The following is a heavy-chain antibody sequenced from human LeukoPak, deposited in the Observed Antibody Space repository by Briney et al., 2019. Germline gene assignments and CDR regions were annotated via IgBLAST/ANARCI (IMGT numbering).Heavy chain of an antibody. CDR1: GFTFSSYS. D-gene: IGHD3-16*01. Sequence: GGSLRLSCAASGFTFSSYSMSWVRQAPGKGLEWVSSISSSSSYIYYADSVKGRFTISRDNAKNSLYLQMNSLRAEDTAVYYCARAQYVNAFDIWGQGTMVTVSS. CDR3: ARAQYVNAFDI. CDR2: ISSSSSYI. J-gene: IGHJ3*02. V-gene: IGHV3-21*01.